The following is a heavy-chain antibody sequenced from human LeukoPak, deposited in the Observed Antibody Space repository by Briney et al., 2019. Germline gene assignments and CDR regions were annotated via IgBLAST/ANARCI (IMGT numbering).Heavy chain of an antibody. CDR3: ARERGEFGGSYFLDY. CDR2: INDGDGNT. CDR1: GYTFTSYA. D-gene: IGHD1-26*01. J-gene: IGHJ4*01. Sequence: ASVKVSCKASGYTFTSYAVHWVRRAPGQSLEWMGYINDGDGNTKYSQEFQGRVTITRDTSACIVYMELSSLRSEDMAFYYCARERGEFGGSYFLDYWGHGTLVTVSS. V-gene: IGHV1-3*03.